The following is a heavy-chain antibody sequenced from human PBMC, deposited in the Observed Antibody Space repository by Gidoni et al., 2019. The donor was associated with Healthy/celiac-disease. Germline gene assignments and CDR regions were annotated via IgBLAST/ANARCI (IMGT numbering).Heavy chain of an antibody. V-gene: IGHV3-7*01. D-gene: IGHD4-4*01. CDR1: GFLFSRYS. CDR2: IKQDGSEK. CDR3: AREVITGSTIYFDD. Sequence: EVQVVESGGGLVQPGGSLRLSCAASGFLFSRYSRTWVRQAPGKGLEWVANIKQDGSEKYYVDSVKGRFTISRDNAENSLYLQLSSLSAEDTAVYYCAREVITGSTIYFDDWGQGTLVTVSS. J-gene: IGHJ4*02.